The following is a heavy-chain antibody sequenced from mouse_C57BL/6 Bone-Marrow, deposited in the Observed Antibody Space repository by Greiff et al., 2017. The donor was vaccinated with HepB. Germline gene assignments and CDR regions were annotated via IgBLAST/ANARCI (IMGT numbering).Heavy chain of an antibody. CDR3: AEGDGNYAMDY. D-gene: IGHD2-1*01. V-gene: IGHV1-59*01. J-gene: IGHJ4*01. CDR2: IDPSDSYT. Sequence: VQLQQPGAELVRPGTSVKLSCKASGYTFTSYWMHWVKQRPGQGLEWIGVIDPSDSYTNYNQKFKGKATLTVDTSSSAAYMQLSSLTSEDSAVYYCAEGDGNYAMDYWGQGTSVTVSS. CDR1: GYTFTSYW.